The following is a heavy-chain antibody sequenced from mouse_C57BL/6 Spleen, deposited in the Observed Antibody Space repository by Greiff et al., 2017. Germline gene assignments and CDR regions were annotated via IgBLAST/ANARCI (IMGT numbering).Heavy chain of an antibody. CDR3: ARSVGWSYYFDY. CDR1: GYTFTDYN. V-gene: IGHV1-22*01. D-gene: IGHD1-1*02. J-gene: IGHJ2*01. CDR2: INPNNGGT. Sequence: VQLQQSGPELVKPGASVKMSCKASGYTFTDYNMHWVKQSHGKSLEWIGYINPNNGGTSYNQKFKGKATLTVNKSSSTAYMELRSLTSEDSAVYYCARSVGWSYYFDYWGQGTTLTVSS.